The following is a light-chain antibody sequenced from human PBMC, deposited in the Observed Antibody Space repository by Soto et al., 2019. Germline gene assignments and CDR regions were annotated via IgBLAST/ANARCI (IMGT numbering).Light chain of an antibody. Sequence: QSALTQPASVSGSPGQSITISCTGTSSDVGGYKYVSWYQQHPGKAPKLMIYDIRSRPSGVSNRFSGSKSGNTASLTISGLQAEDEADYYCSSYTSSSIRVFGTGTKLTVL. CDR1: SSDVGGYKY. CDR3: SSYTSSSIRV. J-gene: IGLJ1*01. V-gene: IGLV2-14*03. CDR2: DIR.